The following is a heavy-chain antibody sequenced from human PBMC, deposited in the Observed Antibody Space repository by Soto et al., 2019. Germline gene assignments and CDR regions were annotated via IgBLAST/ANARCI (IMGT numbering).Heavy chain of an antibody. CDR2: IIPIFGTA. Sequence: SVKVSCKASGGTSSSYAISWVRQAPGQGLEWMGGIIPIFGTANYAQKFQGRVTITADESTSTAYMELSSLRSEDTAVYYCARDQRLPGGAFDIWGQGTMVTVSS. CDR1: GGTSSSYA. V-gene: IGHV1-69*13. CDR3: ARDQRLPGGAFDI. J-gene: IGHJ3*02. D-gene: IGHD6-19*01.